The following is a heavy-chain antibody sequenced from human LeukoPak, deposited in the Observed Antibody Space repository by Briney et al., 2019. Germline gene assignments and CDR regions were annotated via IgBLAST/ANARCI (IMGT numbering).Heavy chain of an antibody. CDR3: ARDQRCSRYDGGCDQWYFDL. J-gene: IGHJ2*01. Sequence: SETLSLTCTVSGGFISGYYWSWLRQPPGKGLEWIGYIYHSGFTVYNPSLRSRLTISVDTSRNQFSLKLTSATAADTAMYYCARDQRCSRYDGGCDQWYFDLWGRGTLVTVSS. CDR1: GGFISGYY. D-gene: IGHD5-12*01. V-gene: IGHV4-59*01. CDR2: IYHSGFT.